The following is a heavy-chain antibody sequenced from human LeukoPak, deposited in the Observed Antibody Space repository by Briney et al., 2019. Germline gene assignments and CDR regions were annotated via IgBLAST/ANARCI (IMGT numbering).Heavy chain of an antibody. CDR1: GFSFMNAW. D-gene: IGHD2/OR15-2a*01. CDR2: IKSNADGGTP. V-gene: IGHV3-15*01. CDR3: TTFYHEYSPY. J-gene: IGHJ4*02. Sequence: PGGSLRLSRAASGFSFMNAWMIWVRQAPGKGLEWVGRIKSNADGGTPDYAAPARGRFTISRDDSKNTLYLQTNSLKTEDTAVYYCTTFYHEYSPYWGRGTLVTVSS.